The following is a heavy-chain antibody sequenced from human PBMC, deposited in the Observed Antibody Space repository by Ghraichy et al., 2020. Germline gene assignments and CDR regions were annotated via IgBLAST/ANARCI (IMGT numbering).Heavy chain of an antibody. CDR2: INHSGST. D-gene: IGHD6-13*01. Sequence: SETLSLTCAVYGGSFSGYYWSWIRQPPGKGLEWIGEINHSGSTNYNPSLKSRVTISVDTSKNQFSLKLSSVTAADTAVYYCARGVRVSSSWYRDYYYYYGMDVWGQGTTVTVSS. J-gene: IGHJ6*02. V-gene: IGHV4-34*01. CDR3: ARGVRVSSSWYRDYYYYYGMDV. CDR1: GGSFSGYY.